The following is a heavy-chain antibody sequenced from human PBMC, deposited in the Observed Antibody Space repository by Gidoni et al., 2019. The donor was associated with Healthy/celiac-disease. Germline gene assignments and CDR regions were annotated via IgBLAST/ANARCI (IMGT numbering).Heavy chain of an antibody. CDR3: ARNYIAAAGDDAFDI. Sequence: QLQLQESGPGLVKPSETLSLTCTVSGGSIRSSSYSWGWIRQPPGKGVEWSGGIYYSGSTYYNPSLKSRVTISVDTSKNQFSLKLSSVTAADTAVYYCARNYIAAAGDDAFDIWGQGTMVTVSS. V-gene: IGHV4-39*01. CDR2: IYYSGST. CDR1: GGSIRSSSYS. D-gene: IGHD6-13*01. J-gene: IGHJ3*02.